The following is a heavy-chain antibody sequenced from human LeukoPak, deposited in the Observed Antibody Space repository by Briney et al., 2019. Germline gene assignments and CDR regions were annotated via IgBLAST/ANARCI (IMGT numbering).Heavy chain of an antibody. Sequence: GASVKVSCKASGYTFTGYYMHWVRQAPGQGLEWMGWINPNSGGTNYAQKFQGRVTMTRDTSISTAYMELSRLRSDDTAVYYCARDRRIAAAAADFHIWGQGTMVTVSS. CDR3: ARDRRIAAAAADFHI. CDR1: GYTFTGYY. CDR2: INPNSGGT. J-gene: IGHJ3*02. V-gene: IGHV1-2*02. D-gene: IGHD6-13*01.